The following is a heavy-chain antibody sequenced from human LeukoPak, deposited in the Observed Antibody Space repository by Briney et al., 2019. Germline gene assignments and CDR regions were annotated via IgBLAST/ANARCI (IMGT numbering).Heavy chain of an antibody. CDR2: IRSKAYGGTT. V-gene: IGHV3-49*03. CDR3: TRVPTVTTFSEGDY. CDR1: GFTFGDYA. J-gene: IGHJ4*02. Sequence: GRSLRLSCTASGFTFGDYAMSWFRQAPGKGLEWVGFIRSKAYGGTTEYAASVKGRSTISRDDSKSIAYLQMNSPKTEDTAVYYCTRVPTVTTFSEGDYWGQGTLVTVSS. D-gene: IGHD4-17*01.